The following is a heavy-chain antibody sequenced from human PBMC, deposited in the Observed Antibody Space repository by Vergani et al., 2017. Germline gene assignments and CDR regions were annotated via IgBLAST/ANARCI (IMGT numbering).Heavy chain of an antibody. J-gene: IGHJ5*02. Sequence: QVQMQESGPGLVKTSETLALTCSASGAPISYWCWSWLRQPAGKGLEWIGRLCPSGSTNYKPSLKSRVTMSIDTSKNQFSLKLSSVTAADTAVYYCARASSGWYVGNWFDPWGQGTLVTVSS. D-gene: IGHD6-19*01. CDR1: GAPISYWC. CDR3: ARASSGWYVGNWFDP. V-gene: IGHV4-4*07. CDR2: LCPSGST.